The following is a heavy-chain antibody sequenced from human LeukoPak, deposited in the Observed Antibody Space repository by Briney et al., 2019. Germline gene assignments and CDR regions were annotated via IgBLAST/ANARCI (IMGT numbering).Heavy chain of an antibody. V-gene: IGHV1-69*05. D-gene: IGHD5-18*01. J-gene: IGHJ4*02. CDR3: ASSGYSYGLMAGRFDY. CDR2: FIPIFGTA. CDR1: GGTFSSYA. Sequence: SSVKVSCKASGGTFSSYAISWLRQAPGQGLDWVGGFIPIFGTANYAQKFQGRVTITTDESTSTAYMELSSLRSEDTAVYYCASSGYSYGLMAGRFDYWGQGTLVTVSS.